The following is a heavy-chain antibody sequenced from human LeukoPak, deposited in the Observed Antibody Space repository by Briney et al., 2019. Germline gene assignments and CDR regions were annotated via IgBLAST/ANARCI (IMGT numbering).Heavy chain of an antibody. CDR1: GGSISSYY. CDR3: ARDLGTHYDFWSGTGGMDV. D-gene: IGHD3-3*01. J-gene: IGHJ6*02. Sequence: SETLSLTCTVSGGSISSYYWSWIRQPAGKGLEWIGRIYTSGSTNYNPSLKSRVTMSVDTSKNHFSLKLSSVTAADTAVYDCARDLGTHYDFWSGTGGMDVWGQGTTVSVSS. CDR2: IYTSGST. V-gene: IGHV4-4*07.